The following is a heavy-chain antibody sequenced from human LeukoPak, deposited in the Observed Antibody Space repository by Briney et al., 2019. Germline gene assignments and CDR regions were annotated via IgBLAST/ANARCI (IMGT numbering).Heavy chain of an antibody. J-gene: IGHJ3*02. CDR1: GFTVSSNY. CDR2: IYSGGST. Sequence: PGGSLRLSCAASGFTVSSNYMSWVRQAPGKGLEWVSVIYSGGSTYYADSVKGRFTISRDNSKNTLYLQMNSLRAEDTAVYYCARERQKGEGAFDIWGQGTMVTVSS. D-gene: IGHD2-21*01. CDR3: ARERQKGEGAFDI. V-gene: IGHV3-53*01.